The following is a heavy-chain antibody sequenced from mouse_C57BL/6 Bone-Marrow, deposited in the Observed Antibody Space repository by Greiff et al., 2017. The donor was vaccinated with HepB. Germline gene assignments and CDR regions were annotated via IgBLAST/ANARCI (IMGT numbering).Heavy chain of an antibody. CDR1: GYTFTSYW. CDR2: INPSNGGT. Sequence: QVHVKQPGTELVKPGASVKLSCKASGYTFTSYWMHWVKQRPGQGLEWIGNINPSNGGTNYNEKFKSKATLTVDKSSSTAYMQLSSLTSEDSAVYYCARRYGSSYGYFDVWGTGTTVTVSS. CDR3: ARRYGSSYGYFDV. J-gene: IGHJ1*03. D-gene: IGHD1-1*01. V-gene: IGHV1-53*01.